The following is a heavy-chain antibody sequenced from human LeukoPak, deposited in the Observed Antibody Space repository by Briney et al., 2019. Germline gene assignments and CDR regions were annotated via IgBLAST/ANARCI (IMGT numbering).Heavy chain of an antibody. D-gene: IGHD6-19*01. V-gene: IGHV4-61*05. Sequence: SETLSLTCTVSGGSISSTSYYWGWIRQPPGKGLEWIGYIYYSGSTNYNPSLKSRVTISVDTSKNQFSLKLSSVTAADTAVYYCARLGAAVADSYFDYWGQGTLVTVSS. CDR2: IYYSGST. CDR3: ARLGAAVADSYFDY. CDR1: GGSISSTSYY. J-gene: IGHJ4*02.